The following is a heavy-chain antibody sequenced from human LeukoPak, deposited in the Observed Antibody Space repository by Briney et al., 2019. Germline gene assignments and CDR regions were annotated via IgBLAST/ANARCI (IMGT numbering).Heavy chain of an antibody. Sequence: SETLSLTCAVYGGSFSGYYWSWIRQPPGKGLEWIGEINHSGSTNYNPSLKSRVTISVDTSKNQFSLKLSSVTAADTAVYYCARANYYDSSGYYFYGYWGQGTLVTASS. CDR3: ARANYYDSSGYYFYGY. CDR1: GGSFSGYY. D-gene: IGHD3-22*01. J-gene: IGHJ4*02. V-gene: IGHV4-34*01. CDR2: INHSGST.